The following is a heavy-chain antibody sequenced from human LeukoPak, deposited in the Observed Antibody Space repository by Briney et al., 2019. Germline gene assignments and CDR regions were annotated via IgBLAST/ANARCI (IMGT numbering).Heavy chain of an antibody. Sequence: SETLSLTCTVSGGSISSGGYYWSWIRQPPGKGLEWIGYIYHSGSTYYNPSLKSRVTISVDRSKNQFSLKLSSVTAADTAVYYCARDRYCSSTSCYGTGYFDLWGRGTLVTVSS. CDR3: ARDRYCSSTSCYGTGYFDL. CDR2: IYHSGST. D-gene: IGHD2-2*01. J-gene: IGHJ2*01. CDR1: GGSISSGGYY. V-gene: IGHV4-30-2*01.